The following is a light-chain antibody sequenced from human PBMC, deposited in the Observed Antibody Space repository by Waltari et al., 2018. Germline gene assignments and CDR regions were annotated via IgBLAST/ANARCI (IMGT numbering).Light chain of an antibody. Sequence: QSALTQPASVSGSPGQSITISCTGTSSDLGRYNTASWYQQYPGKAPQIIIYEVKNRPSGVSTRFSGSTSGNTASLTISALQADDEAYFYCSSYTGDNILLFGGGTKVTVL. J-gene: IGLJ3*02. V-gene: IGLV2-14*01. CDR3: SSYTGDNILL. CDR2: EVK. CDR1: SSDLGRYNT.